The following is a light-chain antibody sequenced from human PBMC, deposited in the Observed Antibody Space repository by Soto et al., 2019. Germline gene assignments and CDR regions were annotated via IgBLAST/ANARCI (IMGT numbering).Light chain of an antibody. CDR3: TSYTSNSTPV. CDR2: EDR. V-gene: IGLV2-14*01. J-gene: IGLJ1*01. Sequence: QSVLTQPASVSGARGQSTTISCTGASSDVGDYKYFSWYQQLPGKAPKLMIYEDRNRPSGVCNRFPGSESGNTASLPIYGLQAEDEADYYSTSYTSNSTPVFGTGSQGTGL. CDR1: SSDVGDYKY.